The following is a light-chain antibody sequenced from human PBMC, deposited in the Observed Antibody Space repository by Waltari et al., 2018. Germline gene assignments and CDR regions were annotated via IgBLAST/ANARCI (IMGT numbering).Light chain of an antibody. CDR3: SSYTSSSTYV. CDR1: RSAVGGYNF. V-gene: IGLV2-14*01. CDR2: DVS. Sequence: HSVLTQPASVSGSPGQSLTISCPGTRSAVGGYNFVSWSQKSPGNAPKLIIYDVSKWPSGVSHRFSGSKSGDTASLTISGLQAEDEADYYCSSYTSSSTYVFGTGTKVTVL. J-gene: IGLJ1*01.